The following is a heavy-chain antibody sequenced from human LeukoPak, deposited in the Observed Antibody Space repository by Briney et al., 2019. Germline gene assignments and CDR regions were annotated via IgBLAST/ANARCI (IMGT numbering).Heavy chain of an antibody. CDR1: GGSISSSSYY. J-gene: IGHJ4*02. V-gene: IGHV4-39*01. CDR3: ARLTYYYDGSGYYFDY. Sequence: PSETLSLTCTVSGGSISSSSYYWGWIRQPPGKGLEWIGSNYYSGSTYYTPSLKSRVTISVDTSKNQFSLKLTSVTAADTAVYYCARLTYYYDGSGYYFDYWGQGTLVTVSS. CDR2: NYYSGST. D-gene: IGHD3-22*01.